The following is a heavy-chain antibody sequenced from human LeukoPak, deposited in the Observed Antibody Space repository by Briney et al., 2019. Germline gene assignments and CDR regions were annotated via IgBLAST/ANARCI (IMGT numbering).Heavy chain of an antibody. CDR2: IRSKAYGGTT. V-gene: IGHV3-49*04. CDR1: GFTFSSYA. Sequence: GGSLRLSCSASGFTFSSYAMSWVRQAPGKGLEWVGFIRSKAYGGTTEYAASVKGRFTISRDDSKSIAYLQMNSLKTEDTAVYYCTRHIAAAGEGDFDYWGQGTLVTVSS. CDR3: TRHIAAAGEGDFDY. J-gene: IGHJ4*02. D-gene: IGHD6-13*01.